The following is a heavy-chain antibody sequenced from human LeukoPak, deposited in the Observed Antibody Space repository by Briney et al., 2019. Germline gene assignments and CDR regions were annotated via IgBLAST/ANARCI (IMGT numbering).Heavy chain of an antibody. CDR3: ARGGGYSGYDLIDY. Sequence: ASVKVSCKASGYTFTSYGISWVRQAPGQGLEWMGWISAYNGNTSYAQKLQGRATMTTDTSTSTAYMELRGLRSDDTAVYYCARGGGYSGYDLIDYWGQGTLVTVSS. CDR2: ISAYNGNT. D-gene: IGHD5-12*01. CDR1: GYTFTSYG. J-gene: IGHJ4*02. V-gene: IGHV1-18*01.